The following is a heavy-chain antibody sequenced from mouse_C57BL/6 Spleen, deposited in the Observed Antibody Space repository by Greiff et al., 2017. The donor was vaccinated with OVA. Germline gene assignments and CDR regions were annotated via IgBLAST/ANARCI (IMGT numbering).Heavy chain of an antibody. J-gene: IGHJ2*01. CDR3: ARRGRDSSGTDYFDY. Sequence: QVQLQQPGAELVKPGASVKLSCKASGYTFTSYWMQWVKQRPGQGLEWIGEIDPSDSYTNYNQKFKGKATLTVDTSSSTAYMQLSSLTSEDSAVYYCARRGRDSSGTDYFDYWGQGTTLTVSS. V-gene: IGHV1-50*01. CDR1: GYTFTSYW. CDR2: IDPSDSYT. D-gene: IGHD3-2*02.